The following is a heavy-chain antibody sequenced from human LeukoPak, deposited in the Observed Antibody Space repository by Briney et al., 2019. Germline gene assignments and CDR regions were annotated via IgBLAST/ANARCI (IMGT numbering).Heavy chain of an antibody. V-gene: IGHV3-30*02. J-gene: IGHJ4*02. CDR2: IRNDGSQK. CDR1: GYSFTNNG. Sequence: GGSLRLSCAASGYSFTNNGIHWVRQAPGKGLEWVAFIRNDGSQKYYADSMKGRFTISRDTSKSMLFLQMNSLRTEDTAVYYCARTAGWTGPDYWGQGTLVIVSS. D-gene: IGHD3/OR15-3a*01. CDR3: ARTAGWTGPDY.